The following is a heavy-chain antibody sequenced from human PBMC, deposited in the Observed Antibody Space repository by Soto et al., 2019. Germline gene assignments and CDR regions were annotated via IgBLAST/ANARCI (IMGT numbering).Heavy chain of an antibody. CDR2: ISAYNGNT. CDR1: GYTFTSYG. Sequence: GVSVKVSCKASGYTFTSYGISWVRQAPGQGLEWMGWISAYNGNTNYAQKLQGRVTMTTDTSTSTAYMELRSLRSDDTAVYYCAREGVVVVPAAHPTYNWFDPWGQGTLVTVSS. CDR3: AREGVVVVPAAHPTYNWFDP. V-gene: IGHV1-18*04. J-gene: IGHJ5*02. D-gene: IGHD2-2*01.